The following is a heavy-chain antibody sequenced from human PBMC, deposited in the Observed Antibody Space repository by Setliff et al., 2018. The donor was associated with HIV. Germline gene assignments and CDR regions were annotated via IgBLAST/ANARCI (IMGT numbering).Heavy chain of an antibody. CDR2: ISGYSGHT. Sequence: ASVKVSCKASGNTFSDYDVAWVRQAPGQGLEWMGWISGYSGHTSYAQKIQGRVTMTTDTSTSTAYMELRSLRSDDTAVYFCAREHSTTWPYFDFWGQGTLVTVSS. CDR3: AREHSTTWPYFDF. J-gene: IGHJ4*02. V-gene: IGHV1-18*01. D-gene: IGHD6-13*01. CDR1: GNTFSDYD.